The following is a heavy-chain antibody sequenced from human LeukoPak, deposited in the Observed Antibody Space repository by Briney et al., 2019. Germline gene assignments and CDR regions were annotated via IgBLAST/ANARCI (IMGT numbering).Heavy chain of an antibody. D-gene: IGHD3-10*01. CDR1: GFIFGDYG. CDR2: IRSKAYGGTT. CDR3: TRIYGSGSYLCDY. V-gene: IGHV3-49*04. Sequence: GRSLRLSCTAPGFIFGDYGLSWVRQAPGKGLEWVGFIRSKAYGGTTEYAASVKGRFTISRDDSKSIAYLQMNSLKTEDTAVYYCTRIYGSGSYLCDYWGQGTLVIVSS. J-gene: IGHJ4*02.